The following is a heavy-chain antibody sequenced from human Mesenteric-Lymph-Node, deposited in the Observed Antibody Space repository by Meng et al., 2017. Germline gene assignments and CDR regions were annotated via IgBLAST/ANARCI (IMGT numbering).Heavy chain of an antibody. CDR3: ARERSNYYDSSGYYYFDY. D-gene: IGHD3-22*01. Sequence: QVQLVQSGAGVKKPGSSVKVSCKASGGTFSSYAISWVRQAPGQGLEWMGGIIPIFGTANYAQKFQGRVTITADESTSTAYMELSSLRSEDTAVYYCARERSNYYDSSGYYYFDYWGQGTLVTVSS. CDR2: IIPIFGTA. V-gene: IGHV1-69*01. CDR1: GGTFSSYA. J-gene: IGHJ4*02.